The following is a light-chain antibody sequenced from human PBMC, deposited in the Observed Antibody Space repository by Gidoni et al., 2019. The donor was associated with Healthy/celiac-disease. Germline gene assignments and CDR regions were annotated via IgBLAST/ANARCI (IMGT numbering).Light chain of an antibody. Sequence: DIQMTQSPASLSASVGDRVTITCRASQSISSYLNWYQQQPGKAPKLLIYAASSLQSGVPSRFSGSGSGTDFTLTISSLQPEDFATYYCQQSYSTPLSTFGQGTKLEIK. J-gene: IGKJ2*02. V-gene: IGKV1-39*01. CDR3: QQSYSTPLST. CDR2: AAS. CDR1: QSISSY.